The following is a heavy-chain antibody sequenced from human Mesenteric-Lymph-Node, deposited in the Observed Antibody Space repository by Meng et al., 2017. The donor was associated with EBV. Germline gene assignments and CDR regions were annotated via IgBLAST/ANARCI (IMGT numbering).Heavy chain of an antibody. CDR1: GGSLSGYY. CDR3: ARDRHFDP. CDR2: INHGGST. J-gene: IGHJ5*02. Sequence: VQLQEGGAGLLKPSETLSLTCGVYGGSLSGYYWNWIRQPPGKGLEWIGDINHGGSTSYNPSLKSRVTISVDTSKNEFSLKMTSVTAADTAVYYCARDRHFDPWGQGTLVTVSS. V-gene: IGHV4-34*01.